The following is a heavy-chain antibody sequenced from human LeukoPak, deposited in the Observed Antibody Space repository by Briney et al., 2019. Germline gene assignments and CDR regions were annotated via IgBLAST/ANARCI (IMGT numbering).Heavy chain of an antibody. CDR2: INPNSGGT. V-gene: IGHV1-2*02. CDR1: GYTFTGYY. CDR3: ARVPDYDFWSGYYTGYFDY. J-gene: IGHJ4*02. D-gene: IGHD3-3*01. Sequence: ASVKVSFKASGYTFTGYYMHLVRQAPGQGLEWMGWINPNSGGTNYAQKFQGRVTMTRDTSISTAYMELSRLRSDDTAVYYCARVPDYDFWSGYYTGYFDYWGQGTLVTVSS.